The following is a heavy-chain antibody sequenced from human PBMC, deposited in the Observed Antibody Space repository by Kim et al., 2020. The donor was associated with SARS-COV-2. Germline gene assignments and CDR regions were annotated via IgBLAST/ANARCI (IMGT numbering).Heavy chain of an antibody. CDR1: GGSFSGYY. J-gene: IGHJ4*01. V-gene: IGHV4-34*01. Sequence: SETLSLTCAVYGGSFSGYYWSWIRQPPGKGLEWIGEINHSGSTNYNPSLKSRVTISADTSKNQFPLKLSSVTAADTAAYYCSRVHRLLWFRERSFAYWG. D-gene: IGHD3-10*01. CDR3: SRVHRLLWFRERSFAY. CDR2: INHSGST.